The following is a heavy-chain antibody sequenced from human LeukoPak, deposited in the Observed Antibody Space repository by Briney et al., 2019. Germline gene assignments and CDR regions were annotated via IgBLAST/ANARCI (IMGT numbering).Heavy chain of an antibody. CDR2: IYYTGST. D-gene: IGHD2-15*01. CDR1: GGSFSTNNYF. Sequence: SETLSLTCTVSGGSFSTNNYFWGWIRQPPGKGLEWIGSIYYTGSTYYNPSLKSRVIISVDTSKTQFSLKVSSVTAADTAVYYCARVDSYYYMDVWGKGTTVTVSS. J-gene: IGHJ6*03. V-gene: IGHV4-39*07. CDR3: ARVDSYYYMDV.